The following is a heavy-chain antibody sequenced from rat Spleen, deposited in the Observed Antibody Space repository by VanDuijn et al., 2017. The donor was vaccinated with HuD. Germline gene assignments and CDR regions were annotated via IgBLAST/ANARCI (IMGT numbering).Heavy chain of an antibody. J-gene: IGHJ3*01. V-gene: IGHV2-43*01. CDR3: TRDQSYWGSYYPGGFAY. CDR2: MWSGGST. D-gene: IGHD1-12*02. CDR1: GFSLTSYH. Sequence: QVQLKESGPGLVQPSQTLSLTCTVSGFSLTSYHVIWVRQPPGKGLEWMGVMWSGGSTAYHSALKSRLSISRDTSKSQVLLKMNSLQSEDTAIYFCTRDQSYWGSYYPGGFAYWGQGTLVTVSS.